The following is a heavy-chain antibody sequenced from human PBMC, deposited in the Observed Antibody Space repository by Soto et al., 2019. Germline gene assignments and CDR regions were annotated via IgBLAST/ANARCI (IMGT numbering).Heavy chain of an antibody. V-gene: IGHV3-48*03. CDR2: ISSSGSTI. CDR3: ARGPGYSGYDDAFDI. D-gene: IGHD5-12*01. CDR1: GFTFSSYE. J-gene: IGHJ3*02. Sequence: GGSLRLSCAASGFTFSSYEMNWVRQAPGKGLEWASYISSSGSTIYYADSVKGRFTISRDNAKNSLYLQMNSLRAEDTAVYYCARGPGYSGYDDAFDIWGQGTMVTVSS.